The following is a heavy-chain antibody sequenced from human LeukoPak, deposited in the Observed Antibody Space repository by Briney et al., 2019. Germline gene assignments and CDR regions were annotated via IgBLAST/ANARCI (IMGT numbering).Heavy chain of an antibody. CDR3: ARDYQYGYSTNWYHLAQIDY. J-gene: IGHJ4*02. Sequence: GGSLRLSCAASGFTFSNYTMNWVRQAPGKGLEWVSSISSSRSYIFYADSVKGRFTVSRGNAKNSLYLQMNSLRAEDTAIYYCARDYQYGYSTNWYHLAQIDYWGQGTLVTVSS. CDR2: ISSSRSYI. CDR1: GFTFSNYT. D-gene: IGHD2/OR15-2a*01. V-gene: IGHV3-21*01.